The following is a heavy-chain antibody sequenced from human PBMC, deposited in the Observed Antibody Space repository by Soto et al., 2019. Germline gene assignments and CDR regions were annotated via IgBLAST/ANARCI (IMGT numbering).Heavy chain of an antibody. CDR1: CGSFSGYY. D-gene: IGHD6-13*01. CDR2: IYYSGST. Sequence: PSETLSLTCAVYCGSFSGYYWSWIRQPPGKGLEWIGYIYYSGSTNYNPSLKSRVTISVDTSKNQFSLKLSSVTAADTAVYYCAGQLVTYYYYYYGMDVWGQGTTVTVSS. V-gene: IGHV4-59*01. CDR3: AGQLVTYYYYYYGMDV. J-gene: IGHJ6*02.